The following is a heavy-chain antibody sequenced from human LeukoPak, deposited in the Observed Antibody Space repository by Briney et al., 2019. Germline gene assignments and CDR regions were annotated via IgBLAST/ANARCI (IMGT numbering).Heavy chain of an antibody. V-gene: IGHV3-23*01. CDR1: GFTFSSYA. Sequence: GGSLRLSCAASGFTFSSYAMSWVRQAPGKGLEGCSGISGSGGSTYYADSVKGRFTISRDNSKNTLYLQMNSLRAEDTAVYYCAARSNNWYVLDYWGQGTLVTVSS. D-gene: IGHD6-13*01. CDR3: AARSNNWYVLDY. CDR2: ISGSGGST. J-gene: IGHJ4*02.